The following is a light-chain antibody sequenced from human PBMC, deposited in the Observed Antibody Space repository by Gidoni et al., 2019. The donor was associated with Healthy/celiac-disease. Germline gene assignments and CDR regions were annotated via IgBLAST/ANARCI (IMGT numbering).Light chain of an antibody. CDR1: QSVSSY. CDR3: QQRSNWPPFT. V-gene: IGKV3-11*01. Sequence: ELVLTQSPATLSLSPGERATLSCRASQSVSSYVAWYQQQPGQAPRLLIYDASNRATGIPARFSGSGSGTDFTLTISSLEPEDFAVYYCQQRSNWPPFTFGPGTKVDIK. J-gene: IGKJ3*01. CDR2: DAS.